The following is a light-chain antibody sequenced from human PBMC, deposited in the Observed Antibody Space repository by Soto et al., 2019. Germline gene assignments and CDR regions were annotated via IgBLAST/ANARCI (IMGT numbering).Light chain of an antibody. V-gene: IGLV2-23*01. CDR3: CSYAGSSVT. J-gene: IGLJ2*01. Sequence: QSALTQPASVSGSRGQSITISCTGTSSDVGSYNLVSWYQQYPGKAPKLMIYEGSKRPSGVSNRFSGSKSGNTASLTISGVQAEDEAEYYCCSYAGSSVTFGGGTKLTVL. CDR2: EGS. CDR1: SSDVGSYNL.